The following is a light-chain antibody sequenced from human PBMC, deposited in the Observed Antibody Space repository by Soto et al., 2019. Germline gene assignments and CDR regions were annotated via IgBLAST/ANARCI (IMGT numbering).Light chain of an antibody. CDR2: SNN. J-gene: IGLJ2*01. V-gene: IGLV1-44*01. Sequence: QSVLTQPPSASGTPGQRVTISCSGSSSNIGSNTVNWYQQLPGTAPKLLVYSNNQRPSGVSDRFSGSKSGTSASLAISGLQSEDDADYYCAAWDDSLNGILFGGGTKLTVL. CDR1: SSNIGSNT. CDR3: AAWDDSLNGIL.